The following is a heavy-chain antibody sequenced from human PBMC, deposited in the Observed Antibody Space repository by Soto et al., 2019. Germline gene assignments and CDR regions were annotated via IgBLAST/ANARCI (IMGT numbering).Heavy chain of an antibody. CDR3: ARDRVPAAIREWFDP. V-gene: IGHV1-8*01. J-gene: IGHJ5*02. D-gene: IGHD2-2*02. Sequence: ASVKVSCKASGYTFTSYDINWVRQATGQGLEWMGWMNPNSGNTGYAQKFQGRVTMTRNTSISTAYMELSSLRAEDTAVYYCARDRVPAAIREWFDPWGQGTLVTVSS. CDR2: MNPNSGNT. CDR1: GYTFTSYD.